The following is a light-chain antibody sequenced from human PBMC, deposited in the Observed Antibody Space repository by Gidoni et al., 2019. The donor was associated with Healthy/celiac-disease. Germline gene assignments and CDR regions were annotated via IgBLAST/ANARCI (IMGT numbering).Light chain of an antibody. Sequence: DIQMTQSPSSLSASVGDRVTIICRASQSISSYLNWYQQKPGKAPKLLIYAASSLQSGVPSRFSGSGSGTDFTLTISSLQPEDFATYYCQQSYSTPGTFGQGTRLDIK. CDR1: QSISSY. CDR2: AAS. V-gene: IGKV1-39*01. CDR3: QQSYSTPGT. J-gene: IGKJ5*01.